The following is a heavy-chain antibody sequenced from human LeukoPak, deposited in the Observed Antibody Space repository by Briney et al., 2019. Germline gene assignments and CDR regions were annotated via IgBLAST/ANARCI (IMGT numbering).Heavy chain of an antibody. CDR2: ISSSSSYI. V-gene: IGHV3-21*01. Sequence: PGGSLRLSCAASGFTFSSYSMNWVRQDPGKGLEWVSSISSSSSYIYYADSVKGRFTISRDNAKNSLYLQMNSLRAEDTAVYYCARDDYDSSAWDYWGQGTLVTVSS. J-gene: IGHJ4*02. D-gene: IGHD3-22*01. CDR1: GFTFSSYS. CDR3: ARDDYDSSAWDY.